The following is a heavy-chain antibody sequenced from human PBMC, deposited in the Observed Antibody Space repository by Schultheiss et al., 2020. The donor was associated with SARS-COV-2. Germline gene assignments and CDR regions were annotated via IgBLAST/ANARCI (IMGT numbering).Heavy chain of an antibody. V-gene: IGHV1-2*04. CDR3: ARGGPLVSHSYSGSHDY. J-gene: IGHJ4*02. D-gene: IGHD1-26*01. CDR1: GYTFTGYY. Sequence: ASVKVSCKASGYTFTGYYIHWVRQAPGQGLEWMGWINPNNGGTNYAQKFQGWVTMTRDTSISTTYMELSRLTSDDTAVYYCARGGPLVSHSYSGSHDYWGQGTLVTVSS. CDR2: INPNNGGT.